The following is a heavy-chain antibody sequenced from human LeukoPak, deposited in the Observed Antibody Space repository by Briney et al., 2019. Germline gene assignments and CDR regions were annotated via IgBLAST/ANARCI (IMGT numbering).Heavy chain of an antibody. J-gene: IGHJ4*02. V-gene: IGHV5-51*01. CDR3: ARQYCSGGNCYFDY. Sequence: GESLQISCKGSGYSFTTYWIGWVRQMPGKGLEWMEIIYPGDSDTRYSPSFQGQVTISADKSISTAYLQWSSLKASDTAMYYCARQYCSGGNCYFDYWGQGTLVTVSS. CDR1: GYSFTTYW. CDR2: IYPGDSDT. D-gene: IGHD2-15*01.